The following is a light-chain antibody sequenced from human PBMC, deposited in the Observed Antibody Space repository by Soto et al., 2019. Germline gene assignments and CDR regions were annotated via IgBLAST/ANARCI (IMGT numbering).Light chain of an antibody. V-gene: IGKV3-11*01. CDR1: QSVSSY. CDR2: DAS. CDR3: QQRSNWPT. Sequence: EIVLTQSPATLSLSPGERATLSCRASQSVSSYLAWYQQKPGQAPRLLIYDASNRATGIPARVSGSWSGTDFTLTISSLEPEDFAVYYGQQRSNWPTFGPGTKVDIK. J-gene: IGKJ3*01.